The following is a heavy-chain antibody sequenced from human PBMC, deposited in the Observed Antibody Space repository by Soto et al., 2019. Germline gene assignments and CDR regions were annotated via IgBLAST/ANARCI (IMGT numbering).Heavy chain of an antibody. J-gene: IGHJ4*02. CDR3: AKARIHVH. CDR1: GFTFSSYA. CDR2: ISGSGGST. V-gene: IGHV3-64*04. Sequence: GGSLRLSCSASGFTFSSYAMHWVRQAPGKGLEYVSAISGSGGSTYYADSGKGRFTISRDKSKNTLYLQMNSLRAEDTAVYYCAKARIHVHWGQGTLVTVSS. D-gene: IGHD3-3*02.